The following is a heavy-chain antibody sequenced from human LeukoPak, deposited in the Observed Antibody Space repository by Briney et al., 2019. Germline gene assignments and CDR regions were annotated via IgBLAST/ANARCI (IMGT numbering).Heavy chain of an antibody. Sequence: GGSLRLSCAASGFTFSGSAMHWVRQASGKGLKWIGRIRNKANSYATVYAASLKGMFTISRDDSKNTAYLQMNNLKTEDTAVYYCSRHQGAGGSGVDYWGQGTLVTVSS. J-gene: IGHJ4*02. CDR2: IRNKANSYAT. CDR3: SRHQGAGGSGVDY. D-gene: IGHD2-15*01. V-gene: IGHV3-73*01. CDR1: GFTFSGSA.